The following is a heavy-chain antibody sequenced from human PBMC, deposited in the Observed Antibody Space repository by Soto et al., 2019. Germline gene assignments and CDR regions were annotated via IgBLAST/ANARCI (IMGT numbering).Heavy chain of an antibody. CDR1: GFSVSTGGVA. J-gene: IGHJ4*02. Sequence: QITLKESGPTLVKPTQPLTLTCTFSGFSVSTGGVAVGWIRQPPGEALEWLALIYWDDDKRYSPSLKSRLTITKGTSKNQVVLTMTNMDPVDTATYYCAHRGGKGYFDYWGQGTLVTVSS. V-gene: IGHV2-5*02. CDR3: AHRGGKGYFDY. CDR2: IYWDDDK. D-gene: IGHD2-15*01.